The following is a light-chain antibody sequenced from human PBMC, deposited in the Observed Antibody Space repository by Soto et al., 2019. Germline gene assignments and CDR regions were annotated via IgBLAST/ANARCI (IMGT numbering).Light chain of an antibody. CDR3: QQRSNWPPIT. J-gene: IGKJ5*01. CDR1: QSVSSS. Sequence: EILLTQSPATLSLSPGERATLFCRASQSVSSSSAWYQQKPGQAPRLLIYDVSNRASGIPARFSGSGSGTDFTLTISSLEPDDFAIYYCQQRSNWPPITFGQETRLEIK. CDR2: DVS. V-gene: IGKV3-11*01.